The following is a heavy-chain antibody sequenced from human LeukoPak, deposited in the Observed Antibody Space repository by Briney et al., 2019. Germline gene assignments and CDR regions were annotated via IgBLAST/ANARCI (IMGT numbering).Heavy chain of an antibody. J-gene: IGHJ6*03. CDR3: ARSGGADSSSSWFGNYYYYYMDV. V-gene: IGHV3-48*01. CDR2: ISGSSSTI. Sequence: GGSLRLSCAASGFTFSSYSMNWVRQAPGKGLEWVSYISGSSSTIYYADSVKGRFTISRDNAKNSLYLQMNSLRAEDTAVYYCARSGGADSSSSWFGNYYYYYMDVWGKGTTVTVSS. D-gene: IGHD6-13*01. CDR1: GFTFSSYS.